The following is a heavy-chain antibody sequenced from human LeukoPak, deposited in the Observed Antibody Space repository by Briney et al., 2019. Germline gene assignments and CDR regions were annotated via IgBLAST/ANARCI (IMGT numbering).Heavy chain of an antibody. Sequence: ASVKVSCKASGGTFSSYAISWVRQAPGQGLEWMGRIIPILGIANYAQKFQGRVTITADKSTSTAYMELSSLRSEDMAVYYCASRYCSGGSCHYYGMDVWGQGTTVTVSS. D-gene: IGHD2-15*01. CDR1: GGTFSSYA. CDR2: IIPILGIA. V-gene: IGHV1-69*04. J-gene: IGHJ6*02. CDR3: ASRYCSGGSCHYYGMDV.